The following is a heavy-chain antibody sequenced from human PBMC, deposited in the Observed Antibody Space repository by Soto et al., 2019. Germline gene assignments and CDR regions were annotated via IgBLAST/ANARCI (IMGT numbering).Heavy chain of an antibody. CDR3: ARGRGLLWFVELDWY. Sequence: QLQLQESGPGLVKPSESLSLTCTVSGGSISSSSYYWGWIRQPPGKGLEWIGSIYYSGSTYYNPSLKSRVTISVDTSKIQFSLKLVSVTAADTAVYYCARGRGLLWFVELDWYWGQGTLVTVSS. CDR1: GGSISSSSYY. J-gene: IGHJ4*02. D-gene: IGHD3-10*01. V-gene: IGHV4-39*01. CDR2: IYYSGST.